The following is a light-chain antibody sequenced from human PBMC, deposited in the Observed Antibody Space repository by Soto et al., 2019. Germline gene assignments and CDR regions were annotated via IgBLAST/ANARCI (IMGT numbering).Light chain of an antibody. J-gene: IGLJ2*01. CDR3: CSLAGGNIFRV. CDR2: DVS. V-gene: IGLV2-11*01. Sequence: QSALTQPRSVSGSPGQSVTISCTGTSSDVGGYNYVSWYQHHPGKAPKFIIFDVSSRPSGVPDRFSGSKPGNTAYLTISGLQAEDEADYYCCSLAGGNIFRVFGGGTKLTVL. CDR1: SSDVGGYNY.